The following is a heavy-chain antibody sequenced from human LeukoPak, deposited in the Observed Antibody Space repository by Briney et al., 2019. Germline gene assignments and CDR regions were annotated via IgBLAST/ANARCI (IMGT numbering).Heavy chain of an antibody. D-gene: IGHD5-12*01. V-gene: IGHV3-72*01. CDR2: IGNKDNSYPT. J-gene: IGHJ4*02. Sequence: GGSLRLSCEASGFTFSDHYMDWVRQAPGKGLEWVGRIGNKDNSYPTEYAASVKGRFIISRDDSKNSLSLQMNSLKTEDTAVYYRARDSKTYEIDYWGQGTLVTVSS. CDR1: GFTFSDHY. CDR3: ARDSKTYEIDY.